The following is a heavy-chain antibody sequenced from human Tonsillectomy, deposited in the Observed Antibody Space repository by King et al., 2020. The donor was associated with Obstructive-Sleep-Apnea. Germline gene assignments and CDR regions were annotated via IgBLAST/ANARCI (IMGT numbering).Heavy chain of an antibody. CDR3: ARHERDDSSGYYYLYYFDY. CDR2: IYYSGST. V-gene: IGHV4-59*08. D-gene: IGHD3-22*01. CDR1: GGSISSYY. Sequence: VQLQESGPGLVKPSETLSLTCTVSGGSISSYYWSWIRQPPGKGLEWIGYIYYSGSTNYNPSLKSRATISVDTSKNQFSLKLSSVTAADTAVYYCARHERDDSSGYYYLYYFDYWGQGTLVTVSS. J-gene: IGHJ4*02.